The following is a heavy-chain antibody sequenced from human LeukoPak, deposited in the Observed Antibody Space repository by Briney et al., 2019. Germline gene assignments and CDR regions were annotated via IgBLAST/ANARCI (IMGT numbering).Heavy chain of an antibody. J-gene: IGHJ4*02. Sequence: GGSLRLSCAASGFTFSSYSMNWVRQAPGKGLEWVSSISSSSSYIYYADSVKGRFTIPRDNAKNSLYLQMNSLRAEDTAVYYCARDRGVVPAALEFDYWGQGTLVTVSS. D-gene: IGHD2-2*01. CDR2: ISSSSSYI. V-gene: IGHV3-21*01. CDR3: ARDRGVVPAALEFDY. CDR1: GFTFSSYS.